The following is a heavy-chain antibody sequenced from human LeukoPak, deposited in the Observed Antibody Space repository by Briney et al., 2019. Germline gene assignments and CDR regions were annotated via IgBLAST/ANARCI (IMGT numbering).Heavy chain of an antibody. CDR1: GFTFDDYA. CDR2: ISGNGGSR. CDR3: AKDPSRKISYYYYYGMGV. J-gene: IGHJ6*02. Sequence: HSRGSLRLSCAASGFTFDDYAMHWVRQAPGRGLEWVSFISGNGGSRYYADSVKGRFTISRDNSKNSLYLQMTSLGTEDTALYYCAKDPSRKISYYYYYGMGVWGQGTTVTVSS. V-gene: IGHV3-43*02.